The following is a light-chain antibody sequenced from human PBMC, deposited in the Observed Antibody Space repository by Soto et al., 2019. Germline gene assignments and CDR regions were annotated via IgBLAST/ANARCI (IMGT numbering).Light chain of an antibody. J-gene: IGKJ3*01. CDR1: QDIKNY. CDR3: QEYEKLFS. CDR2: DAS. Sequence: DVHMTQSPSSLSASVGYSFTITCQASQDIKNYLNWYQQKPGKAPKLLIYDASNLEAGVPSTLSGSGSGTHFTLTISSLQPEDIATYYCQEYEKLFSFGPGTKVDIK. V-gene: IGKV1-33*01.